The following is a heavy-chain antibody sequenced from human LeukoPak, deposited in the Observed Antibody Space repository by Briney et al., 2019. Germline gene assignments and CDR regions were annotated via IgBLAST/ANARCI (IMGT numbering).Heavy chain of an antibody. CDR2: IGIPGDT. J-gene: IGHJ3*02. CDR1: GFPFSGYD. V-gene: IGHV3-13*01. Sequence: PGGSLRLPCAAPGFPFSGYDMHWLRPPAGKSLEGGSGIGIPGDTYYPGSVKGRFTISRENAKNSLYLQMNSLRAGDTAVYFCARAHVAAGLAFDIWGQGTMVTVSS. CDR3: ARAHVAAGLAFDI. D-gene: IGHD6-25*01.